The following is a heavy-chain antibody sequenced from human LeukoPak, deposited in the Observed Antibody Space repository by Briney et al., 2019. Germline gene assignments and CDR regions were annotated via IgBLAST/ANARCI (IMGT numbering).Heavy chain of an antibody. CDR1: GGSISSGGYY. Sequence: PSETLSLTCTVSGGSISSGGYYWSWIRQHPGKGLEWIGYIYYSGSTYYDPSLKSRVTISVDTSKNQFSLKLSSVTAADTAVYYCARGQVPPFDYWGQGTLVTVSS. CDR2: IYYSGST. J-gene: IGHJ4*02. CDR3: ARGQVPPFDY. V-gene: IGHV4-31*03.